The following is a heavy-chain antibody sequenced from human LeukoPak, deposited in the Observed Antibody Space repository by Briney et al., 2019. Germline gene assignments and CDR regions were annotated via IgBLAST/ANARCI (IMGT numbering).Heavy chain of an antibody. J-gene: IGHJ4*02. D-gene: IGHD1-1*01. Sequence: GGSLRLSCAASGFTFSSYSMNWVRQAPGKGLEWVSSISSSSSYIYYADSVKGRFTISRGNAKNSLYLQMNSLRAEDTAVYYCAREADWNDVDYWGQGTLVTVPS. CDR1: GFTFSSYS. V-gene: IGHV3-21*01. CDR3: AREADWNDVDY. CDR2: ISSSSSYI.